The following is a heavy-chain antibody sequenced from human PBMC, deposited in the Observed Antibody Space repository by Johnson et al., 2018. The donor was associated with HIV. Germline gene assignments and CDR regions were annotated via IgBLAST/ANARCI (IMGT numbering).Heavy chain of an antibody. V-gene: IGHV3-30-3*01. CDR3: ARDVTKDAFDI. J-gene: IGHJ3*02. Sequence: QVQLVESGGGVVQPGRSLRLSCAASGFTFSSYAMHWVRQAPGKGLEWVAVISYDGSNTYYADSVKGRFTISRDNSKNTLYLQMNSLRAEDTAVYYCARDVTKDAFDIWGQGTMVTVSS. D-gene: IGHD4-17*01. CDR2: ISYDGSNT. CDR1: GFTFSSYA.